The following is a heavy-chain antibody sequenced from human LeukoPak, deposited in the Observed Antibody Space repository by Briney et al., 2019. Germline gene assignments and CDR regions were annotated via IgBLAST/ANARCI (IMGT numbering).Heavy chain of an antibody. CDR2: IYTSGST. V-gene: IGHV4-4*07. J-gene: IGHJ4*02. CDR1: GGSISSYY. Sequence: SETLSLTCTVSGGSISSYYWSWIRQPAGKGLEWIGRIYTSGSTNYNPSLKSRVTISVDKSKNQFSLKLSSVTAADTAVYYCARGPVTIFGAVIIPDYFDYWGQGTLVTVSS. D-gene: IGHD3-3*01. CDR3: ARGPVTIFGAVIIPDYFDY.